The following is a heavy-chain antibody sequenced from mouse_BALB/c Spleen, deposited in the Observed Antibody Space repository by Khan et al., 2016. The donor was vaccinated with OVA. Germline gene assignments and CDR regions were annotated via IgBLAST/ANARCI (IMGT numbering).Heavy chain of an antibody. CDR2: IDPANGNT. CDR3: ARDYWDVFAY. Sequence: VQLKESGAELVKPGASVKLSCTASGFTIKDTYMHWVKQRPEQGLEWIGRIDPANGNTKYDPKFQGKATITADTSSNTAYLQLSSLTSEDTAVYYWARDYWDVFAYWGQGTLVTVSA. D-gene: IGHD4-1*01. CDR1: GFTIKDTY. V-gene: IGHV14-3*02. J-gene: IGHJ3*01.